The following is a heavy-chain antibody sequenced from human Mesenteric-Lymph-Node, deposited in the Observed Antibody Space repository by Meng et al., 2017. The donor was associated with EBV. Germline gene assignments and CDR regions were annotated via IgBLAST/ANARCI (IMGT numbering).Heavy chain of an antibody. CDR2: IYYSGST. CDR3: ARPDSSSWIHFDY. J-gene: IGHJ4*02. CDR1: GGSISSSSYY. V-gene: IGHV4-39*01. D-gene: IGHD6-13*01. Sequence: QWRLQEWGAGGLKPSETLSPTCTCAGGSISSSSYYWGWIRQPPGKGLEWIGSIYYSGSTYYNPSLKSRVTISVDTSKNQFSLKLSSVTAADTAVYYCARPDSSSWIHFDYWGQGTLVTVSS.